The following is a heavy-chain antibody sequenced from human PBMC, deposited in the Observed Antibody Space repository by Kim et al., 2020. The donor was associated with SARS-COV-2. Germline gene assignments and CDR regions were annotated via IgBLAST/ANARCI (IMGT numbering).Heavy chain of an antibody. CDR1: GYRFTNYW. V-gene: IGHV5-51*01. D-gene: IGHD4-4*01. J-gene: IGHJ4*02. Sequence: GESLKISCKASGYRFTNYWIGWVRQMPGQGLGWIGNIYPSGSITKYSPSFQGQVTISANKSINTAYLPWGRLKAPDPAMYYCAGWNGSNWVDYWGQGTLFTVSS. CDR2: IYPSGSIT. CDR3: AGWNGSNWVDY.